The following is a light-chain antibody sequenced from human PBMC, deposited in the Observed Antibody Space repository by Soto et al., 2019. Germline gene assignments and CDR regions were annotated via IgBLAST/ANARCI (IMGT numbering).Light chain of an antibody. Sequence: DIQMTQSPSSLSASVGDRVTIICRASQGISSYLNWYQQKPGKAPKLLIYGASSLQSGVPSRFSGSGSWTDFTLTISSLQPEDFATYDCQQSYSIPITFGPGTKVDIK. CDR3: QQSYSIPIT. V-gene: IGKV1-39*01. CDR2: GAS. J-gene: IGKJ3*01. CDR1: QGISSY.